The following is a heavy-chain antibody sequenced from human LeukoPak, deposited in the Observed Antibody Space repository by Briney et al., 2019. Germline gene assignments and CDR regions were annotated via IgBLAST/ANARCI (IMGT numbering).Heavy chain of an antibody. V-gene: IGHV3-74*01. J-gene: IGHJ4*02. D-gene: IGHD6-19*01. CDR1: GFTFSSYE. CDR3: VGSSDWWGFDY. CDR2: INSDGSST. Sequence: PGGSLRLSCAASGFTFSSYEMNWVRQAPGKGLVWVSRINSDGSSTGYADSVKGRFTISRDNAKNTLYLQMNSLRAEDTALYYCVGSSDWWGFDYWGQGTLVTVSS.